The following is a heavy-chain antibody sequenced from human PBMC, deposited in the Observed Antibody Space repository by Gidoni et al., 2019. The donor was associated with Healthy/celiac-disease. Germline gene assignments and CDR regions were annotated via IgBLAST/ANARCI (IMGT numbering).Heavy chain of an antibody. CDR2: IYYSGST. D-gene: IGHD5-12*01. V-gene: IGHV4-59*08. CDR1: GGSISSYY. J-gene: IGHJ4*02. Sequence: QVQLQESGPGLVKPSETLSLTCTVSGGSISSYYWSWIRQPPGKGLEWIGYIYYSGSTNYNPSLKRRVTISVDTSKNQFSLKLSSVTAADTAVYYCARAKEGYFDYWGQGTLVTVSS. CDR3: ARAKEGYFDY.